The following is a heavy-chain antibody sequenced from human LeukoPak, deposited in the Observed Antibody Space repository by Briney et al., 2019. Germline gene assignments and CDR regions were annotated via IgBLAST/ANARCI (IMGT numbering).Heavy chain of an antibody. D-gene: IGHD3-10*01. Sequence: SETLSLTCTVSGGSISSSSYYWGWIRQPPGKGLEWIGSIYYSGSPYYNPSLKSRVTISVDTSKNQFSLKLSSVTAADTAVYYCARGRSITMVRGVPPGYWGQGTLVTVSS. CDR3: ARGRSITMVRGVPPGY. CDR1: GGSISSSSYY. J-gene: IGHJ4*02. V-gene: IGHV4-39*01. CDR2: IYYSGSP.